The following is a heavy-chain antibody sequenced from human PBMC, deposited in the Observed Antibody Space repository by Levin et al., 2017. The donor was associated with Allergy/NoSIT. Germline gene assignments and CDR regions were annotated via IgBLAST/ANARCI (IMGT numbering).Heavy chain of an antibody. Sequence: PGGSLRLSCEASGFTFSSYAMNWVRQAPGKGLEWVSVIRDRGGGGGAYYADSVKGRFTISRDDSKNTLYLQMNTLGAEDTAVYFCAKDGYYDSWGYFDLWGRGTLVTVSS. CDR1: GFTFSSYA. D-gene: IGHD3-3*01. CDR3: AKDGYYDSWGYFDL. CDR2: IRDRGGGGGA. J-gene: IGHJ2*01. V-gene: IGHV3-23*01.